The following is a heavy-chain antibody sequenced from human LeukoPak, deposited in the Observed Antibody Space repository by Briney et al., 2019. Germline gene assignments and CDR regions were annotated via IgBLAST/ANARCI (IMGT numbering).Heavy chain of an antibody. CDR1: SGSISSYY. V-gene: IGHV4-59*08. CDR2: IYYSGST. Sequence: SETLSLTCTVSSGSISSYYWSWIRQPPGKGLEWIGYIYYSGSTNYNPSLKSRVTISVDTSKNQFSLKLSSVTAADTAVYYCARGSGRAVAGNVDYWGQGTLVTVSS. CDR3: ARGSGRAVAGNVDY. J-gene: IGHJ4*02. D-gene: IGHD6-19*01.